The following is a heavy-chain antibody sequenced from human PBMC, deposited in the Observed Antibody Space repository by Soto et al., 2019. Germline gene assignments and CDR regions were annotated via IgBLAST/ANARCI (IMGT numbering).Heavy chain of an antibody. CDR1: GGFVSSSSYS. CDR3: ATYGSGTYKPTTFDY. D-gene: IGHD3-10*01. V-gene: IGHV4-31*03. Sequence: PSETLSLTCSVSGGFVSSSSYSWGWIRQSPGKGLEWIGYIFYSGSTYYNPSLKSRVTISVDTSKNQFSLKLSSVTAADTAVYYCATYGSGTYKPTTFDYWGQGTLVTVSS. J-gene: IGHJ4*02. CDR2: IFYSGST.